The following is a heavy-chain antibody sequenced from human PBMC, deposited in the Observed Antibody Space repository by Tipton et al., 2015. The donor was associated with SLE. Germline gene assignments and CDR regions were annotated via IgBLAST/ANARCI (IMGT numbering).Heavy chain of an antibody. D-gene: IGHD3-9*01. CDR2: IHSRGST. V-gene: IGHV4-31*03. CDR3: VSSGYPLGSFDV. J-gene: IGHJ3*01. Sequence: TLSLTCTVSGVSVSSGGYYWNWIRQHPGKGLEWIGCIHSRGSTYYTPSLKSRLTMSVDTSNNQFSLQLSSVTAADTALYYCVSSGYPLGSFDVWCQGTMVTVS. CDR1: GVSVSSGGYY.